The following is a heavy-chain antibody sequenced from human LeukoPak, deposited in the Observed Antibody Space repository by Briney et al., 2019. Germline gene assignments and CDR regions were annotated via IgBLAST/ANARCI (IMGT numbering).Heavy chain of an antibody. D-gene: IGHD3-10*01. V-gene: IGHV1-18*01. CDR3: ARDSYYYGSGSQYYFDY. CDR2: ISAYNGNT. J-gene: IGHJ4*02. CDR1: GYTFTSYG. Sequence: ASVKVSCKASGYTFTSYGISWVRQAPGQGLEWMGWISAYNGNTNYAQKLQGRVTMTTDTSTSTAYMELRSLRSDDTAVYYCARDSYYYGSGSQYYFDYWGQGTLVTVSS.